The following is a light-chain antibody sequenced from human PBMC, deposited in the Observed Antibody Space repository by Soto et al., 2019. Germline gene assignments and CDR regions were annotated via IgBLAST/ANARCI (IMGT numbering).Light chain of an antibody. CDR2: EVN. CDR3: CSSGGSPTYV. J-gene: IGLJ1*01. Sequence: HSALTQPPSASGSPGQSITISCTGTSGNVGSYKLVSWYQQHPGKAPKLMIFEVNKRPSGVSNRFSGSKSGNTASLTISGLKVEDEADYYCCSSGGSPTYVFGTGTKVTV. V-gene: IGLV2-23*02. CDR1: SGNVGSYKL.